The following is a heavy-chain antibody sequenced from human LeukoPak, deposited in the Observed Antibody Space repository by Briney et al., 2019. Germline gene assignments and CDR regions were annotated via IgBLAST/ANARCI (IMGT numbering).Heavy chain of an antibody. CDR2: INPSSGGT. CDR1: GYTFTGYY. V-gene: IGHV1-2*02. J-gene: IGHJ4*02. CDR3: ARAEVTTVTYEY. D-gene: IGHD4-17*01. Sequence: ASVKVSCKASGYTFTGYYMHWVRQAPGQGLEWMGWINPSSGGTNYAQKFQGRVTMTRDTSISTAYMELSRLRSDDTAVYYCARAEVTTVTYEYWGQGTLVTVSS.